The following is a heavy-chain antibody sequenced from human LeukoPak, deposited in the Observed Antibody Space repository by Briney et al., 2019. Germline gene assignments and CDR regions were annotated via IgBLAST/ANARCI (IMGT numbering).Heavy chain of an antibody. J-gene: IGHJ4*02. CDR3: ARRGVVIRVILVGFHKEAFYFDS. CDR2: ISDSGGST. D-gene: IGHD3-22*01. CDR1: GITLSNYG. V-gene: IGHV3-23*01. Sequence: GGSLRLSCAVSGITLSNYGMSWVRQAPGKGLEWVAGISDSGGSTNYADSVKGRFTISRDNPENTLYLQMNSLRAEDTAVYFCARRGVVIRVILVGFHKEAFYFDSWGQGALVTVSS.